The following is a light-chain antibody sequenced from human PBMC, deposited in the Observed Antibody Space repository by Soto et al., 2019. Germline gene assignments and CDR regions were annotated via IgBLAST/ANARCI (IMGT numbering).Light chain of an antibody. CDR1: ESVGSN. CDR3: QQYYKWPPET. CDR2: GAS. V-gene: IGKV3-15*01. J-gene: IGKJ2*01. Sequence: EIVMTHSPATLSVSPGERATLSCRASESVGSNLAWYQQKPGQAPRLLIHGASKRATGIPARFSGSGSGTEFTLTISSLQSEDFAVYYCQQYYKWPPETFGQGTKVDIK.